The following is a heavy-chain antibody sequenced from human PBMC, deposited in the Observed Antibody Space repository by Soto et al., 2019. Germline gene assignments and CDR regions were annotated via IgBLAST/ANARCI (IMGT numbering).Heavy chain of an antibody. CDR1: GGSIIGSY. Sequence: QVQLQESGPGLVKPSETLSLTCSVSGGSIIGSYLSWIRQPPGKVLEYIGNLYYSGSTNYNPSLKSRVTISIDTSNIQFFLKLSSVTAADTAVYYCAREIGYCSGGSCGWFDPWGQGTLVTVSS. CDR2: LYYSGST. V-gene: IGHV4-59*01. D-gene: IGHD2-15*01. J-gene: IGHJ5*02. CDR3: AREIGYCSGGSCGWFDP.